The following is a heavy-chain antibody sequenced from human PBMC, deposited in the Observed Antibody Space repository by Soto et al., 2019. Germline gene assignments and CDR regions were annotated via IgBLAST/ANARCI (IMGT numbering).Heavy chain of an antibody. CDR1: GGTFSSYA. CDR2: IIPIFGTA. CDR3: ASRAAAGRGDDY. D-gene: IGHD6-13*01. J-gene: IGHJ4*02. V-gene: IGHV1-69*01. Sequence: QVQLVQSGAEVKKPGSSVKVSCKASGGTFSSYAISWVRQAPGQGLEWMGGIIPIFGTANYAQKFQGRVTITADESTGTAYMELSSRRSEETAVYYCASRAAAGRGDDYWGQGTLVTVSS.